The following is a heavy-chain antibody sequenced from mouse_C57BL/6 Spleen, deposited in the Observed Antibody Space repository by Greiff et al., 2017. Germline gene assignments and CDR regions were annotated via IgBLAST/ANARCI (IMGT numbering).Heavy chain of an antibody. CDR2: ISSGGSYT. Sequence: EVQLVESGGDLVKPGGSLKLSCAASGFTFSSYGMSWVRQTPDKRLEWVATISSGGSYTCYPDSVKGRFTITRDNANNTLYLQMSSLKSEDTAMYYCARSPYGYDGDYFDYWGQGTTVTVSS. D-gene: IGHD2-2*01. V-gene: IGHV5-6*01. CDR3: ARSPYGYDGDYFDY. J-gene: IGHJ2*01. CDR1: GFTFSSYG.